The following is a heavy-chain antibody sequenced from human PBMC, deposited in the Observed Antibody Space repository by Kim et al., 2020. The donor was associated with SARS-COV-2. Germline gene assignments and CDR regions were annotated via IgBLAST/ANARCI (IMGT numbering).Heavy chain of an antibody. Sequence: GGSLRLSCAASGFTFSSYAMSWVLQAPGKGLEWVSAISGSGGSTYYADSVKGRFTISRDNSKNTLYLQMNSLRAEDTAVYYCAKFTTAMVNYYYGMDVWGQGTTVTVSS. CDR2: ISGSGGST. J-gene: IGHJ6*02. V-gene: IGHV3-23*01. CDR1: GFTFSSYA. CDR3: AKFTTAMVNYYYGMDV. D-gene: IGHD5-18*01.